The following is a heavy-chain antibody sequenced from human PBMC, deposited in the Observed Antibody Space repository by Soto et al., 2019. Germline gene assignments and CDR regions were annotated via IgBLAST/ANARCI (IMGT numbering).Heavy chain of an antibody. J-gene: IGHJ4*02. V-gene: IGHV5-51*01. D-gene: IGHD3-22*01. Sequence: GESLKISCKGSGYSFTSYWIGWVRQMPGKGLEWMGIIYPGDSDTRYSPSFQGQVTISADKSISTAYLQWSSLKASDTAMYYCARPRHYDSSGYYVETRYYFDYWGQGTLVTVSS. CDR1: GYSFTSYW. CDR2: IYPGDSDT. CDR3: ARPRHYDSSGYYVETRYYFDY.